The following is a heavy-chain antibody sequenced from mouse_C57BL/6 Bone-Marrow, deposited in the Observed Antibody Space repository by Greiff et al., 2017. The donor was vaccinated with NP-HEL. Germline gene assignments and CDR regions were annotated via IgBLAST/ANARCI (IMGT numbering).Heavy chain of an antibody. V-gene: IGHV1-82*01. D-gene: IGHD1-1*01. CDR1: GYAFSSSW. CDR2: IYPGDGDT. J-gene: IGHJ4*01. Sequence: VKLMESGPELVKPGASVKISCKASGYAFSSSWMNWVKQRPGKGLEWIGRIYPGDGDTNYNGKFKGKATLTADKSSSTAYMQLSSLTSEDSAVYFCARREDYYGSSSGAMDYWGQGTSVTVSS. CDR3: ARREDYYGSSSGAMDY.